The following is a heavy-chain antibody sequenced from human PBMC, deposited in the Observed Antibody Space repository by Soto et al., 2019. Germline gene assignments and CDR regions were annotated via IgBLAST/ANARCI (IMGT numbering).Heavy chain of an antibody. CDR2: MYNTGNT. CDR1: GGSISGYY. J-gene: IGHJ6*02. CDR3: VLDLWGYCGTDCYPLDV. V-gene: IGHV4-59*12. D-gene: IGHD2-21*02. Sequence: PSETLSLTCTVSGGSISGYYWSWIRQPPGKGLEWIGYMYNTGNTVYNPSFKSRITISVNTSKNQFSLKLKSVTAADTAVYFCVLDLWGYCGTDCYPLDVWGQGTTVTVSS.